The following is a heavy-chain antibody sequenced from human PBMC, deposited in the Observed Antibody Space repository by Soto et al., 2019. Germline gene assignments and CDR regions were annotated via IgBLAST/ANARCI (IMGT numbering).Heavy chain of an antibody. CDR2: IIPVFGAP. V-gene: IGHV1-69*13. Sequence: SVKVSCKASGVVFSTYAITCVRQSGLRGRDWMGVIIPVFGAPKYAQRFQGRVTITADESTSTAYMELTSLRSEDTAVYFCARQGRNTKIVLVKHYAADFWGQGTAVTVSS. J-gene: IGHJ6*02. CDR1: GVVFSTYA. D-gene: IGHD3-22*01. CDR3: ARQGRNTKIVLVKHYAADF.